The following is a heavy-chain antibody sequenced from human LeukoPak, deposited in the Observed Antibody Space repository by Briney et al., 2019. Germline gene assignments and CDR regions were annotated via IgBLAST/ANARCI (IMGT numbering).Heavy chain of an antibody. CDR1: GGSISSYY. Sequence: SETLSLTCTVSGGSISSYYWSWIRQPPGKGLEWIGYIYYSGSTNYNPSLKSRVTISVDTSENQFSLKLSSVTAADTAVYYCARGFNQLPLYDSSGFHYFDYWGQGTLVTVSS. CDR3: ARGFNQLPLYDSSGFHYFDY. J-gene: IGHJ4*02. V-gene: IGHV4-59*12. CDR2: IYYSGST. D-gene: IGHD3-22*01.